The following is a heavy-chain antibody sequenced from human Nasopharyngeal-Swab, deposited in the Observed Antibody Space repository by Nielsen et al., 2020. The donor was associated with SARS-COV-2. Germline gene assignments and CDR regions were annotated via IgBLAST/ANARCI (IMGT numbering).Heavy chain of an antibody. CDR3: ARGVRYYDFWSGYYTYNWFDP. Sequence: WIRQPPGKGLEWIGEINHSGSTNYNPSLKSRVTISVDTSKNQFSPKLSSVTAADTAVYYCARGVRYYDFWSGYYTYNWFDPWGQGTLVTVSS. D-gene: IGHD3-3*01. V-gene: IGHV4-34*01. J-gene: IGHJ5*02. CDR2: INHSGST.